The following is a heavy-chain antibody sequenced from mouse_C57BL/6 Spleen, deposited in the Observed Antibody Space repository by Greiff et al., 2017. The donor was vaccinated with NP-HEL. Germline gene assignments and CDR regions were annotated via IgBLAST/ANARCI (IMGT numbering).Heavy chain of an antibody. CDR1: GFSLTSYG. V-gene: IGHV2-2*01. CDR3: ARMVTDYFDY. J-gene: IGHJ2*01. CDR2: IWSGGST. Sequence: VMLVESGPGLVQPSQSLSITCTVSGFSLTSYGVHWVRQSPGKGLEWLGVIWSGGSTDYNAAFISRLSISKDNSKSQVFFKMNSLQADDTAIYYCARMVTDYFDYWGQGTTLTVSS. D-gene: IGHD2-2*01.